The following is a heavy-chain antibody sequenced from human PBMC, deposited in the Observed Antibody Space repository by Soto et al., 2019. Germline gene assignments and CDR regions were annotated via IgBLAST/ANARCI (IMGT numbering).Heavy chain of an antibody. CDR2: ISSSSSYT. Sequence: QVQLVESGGGLVKPGGSLRLSCAASGFTFSDYYMSWIRQAPGKGLEWVSYISSSSSYTNYADSVKGRFTISRDNAKNSLYLQMNSLRAEDTAVYYCARDRRSEDSSGSKLDYWGQGTLVTVSS. CDR1: GFTFSDYY. J-gene: IGHJ4*02. D-gene: IGHD3-22*01. V-gene: IGHV3-11*06. CDR3: ARDRRSEDSSGSKLDY.